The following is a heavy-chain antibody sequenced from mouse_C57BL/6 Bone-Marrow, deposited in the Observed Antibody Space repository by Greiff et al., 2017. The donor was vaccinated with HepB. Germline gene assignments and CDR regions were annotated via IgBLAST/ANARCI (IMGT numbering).Heavy chain of an antibody. V-gene: IGHV1-55*01. J-gene: IGHJ3*01. CDR1: GYTFTSYW. CDR2: IYPGSGST. Sequence: QVQLQQPGAELVKPGASVKMSCKASGYTFTSYWITWVKQRPGQGLEWIGDIYPGSGSTNYNEKFKSKATLTVDTSSSTAYMQLSSLTSEDSAVYYCALNPLGRGGVAYWGQGTLVTVSA. D-gene: IGHD2-10*02. CDR3: ALNPLGRGGVAY.